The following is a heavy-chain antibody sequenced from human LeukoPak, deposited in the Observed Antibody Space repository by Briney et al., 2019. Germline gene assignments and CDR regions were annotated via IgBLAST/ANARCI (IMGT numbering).Heavy chain of an antibody. D-gene: IGHD6-13*01. J-gene: IGHJ4*02. CDR1: GVSISSYY. CDR2: IYYSGST. V-gene: IGHV4-59*12. CDR3: ARAIPSSSSAYYFDY. Sequence: SETLSLTCTVSGVSISSYYWSWIRQPPGKGLEWIGYIYYSGSTNYNPSLKSRVTISVDRSKNQFSLKLSSVTAADTAVYYCARAIPSSSSAYYFDYWGQGTLVTVSS.